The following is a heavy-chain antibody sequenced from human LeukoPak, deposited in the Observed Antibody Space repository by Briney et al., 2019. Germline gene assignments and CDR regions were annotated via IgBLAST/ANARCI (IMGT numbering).Heavy chain of an antibody. D-gene: IGHD2/OR15-2a*01. Sequence: ASVKVSCKASGYTFTSYGISWVRQAPGQGLEWMGWISAYNGNTNYAQKLQGRVTMTRDTSTSKVYMELSSLRSEDTALYFCARDLVSSSSTFDYWGQGTLVTVSS. CDR3: ARDLVSSSSTFDY. V-gene: IGHV1-18*01. CDR2: ISAYNGNT. CDR1: GYTFTSYG. J-gene: IGHJ4*02.